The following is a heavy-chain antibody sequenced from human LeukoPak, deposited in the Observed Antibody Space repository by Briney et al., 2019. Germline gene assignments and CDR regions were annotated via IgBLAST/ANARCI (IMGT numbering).Heavy chain of an antibody. Sequence: GGSLRLSCEASGFSFSDNYMTWIRQPPGKGLEWIAYIRSGGTTVYYADSVKGRFTISRDNGKNSLYLQMNSLRAEDTAVYFCARGSSNVAARNNWFDPWGQGTLVTVSS. J-gene: IGHJ5*02. CDR3: ARGSSNVAARNNWFDP. V-gene: IGHV3-11*04. D-gene: IGHD6-6*01. CDR1: GFSFSDNY. CDR2: IRSGGTTV.